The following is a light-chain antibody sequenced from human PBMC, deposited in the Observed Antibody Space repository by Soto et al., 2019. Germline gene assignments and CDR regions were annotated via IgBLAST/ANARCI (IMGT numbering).Light chain of an antibody. CDR3: SSYAGSNNVV. V-gene: IGLV2-8*01. J-gene: IGLJ2*01. CDR2: EVV. Sequence: QSALTQPPSASGSPGQSVTISCTGTKSDIGVYDFVSWYQHHPGKAPRLIIYEVVQRPSGVPDRFSGSKSGNTASLTVSGLQAADEADYYCSSYAGSNNVVFGGGTKVTVL. CDR1: KSDIGVYDF.